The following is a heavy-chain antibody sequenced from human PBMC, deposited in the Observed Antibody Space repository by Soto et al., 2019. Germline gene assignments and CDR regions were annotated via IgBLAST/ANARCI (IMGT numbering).Heavy chain of an antibody. V-gene: IGHV4-59*08. CDR3: ARQPESTSYFDY. J-gene: IGHJ4*02. D-gene: IGHD2-2*01. CDR2: IYYSGST. Sequence: SETLSLTCTVSGGSISSYYWSWIRQPPGKGLEWIGYIYYSGSTNHNPSLESRVSISVDTSKNQFSLELNSATAADRAVYYCARQPESTSYFDYWGQGILVTVSS. CDR1: GGSISSYY.